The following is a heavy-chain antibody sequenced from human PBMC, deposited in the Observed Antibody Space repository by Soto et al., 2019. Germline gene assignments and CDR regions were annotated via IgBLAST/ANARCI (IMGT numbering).Heavy chain of an antibody. D-gene: IGHD3-9*01. V-gene: IGHV4-59*08. J-gene: IGHJ3*02. CDR3: ARLDEAGDAFDI. CDR2: IYYSGST. Sequence: SETLSLTCTVSGGSIGSYYWSWIRQPPGKGLEWIGYIYYSGSTNYNPSLKSRVTISVDTSKNQFSLKLSSVTAADTAVYYCARLDEAGDAFDIWGQGTMVTVSS. CDR1: GGSIGSYY.